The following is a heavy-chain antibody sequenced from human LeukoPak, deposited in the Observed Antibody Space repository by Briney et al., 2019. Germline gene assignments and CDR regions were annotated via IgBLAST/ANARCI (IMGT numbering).Heavy chain of an antibody. CDR1: GGTLISYA. V-gene: IGHV1-69*13. Sequence: GASVKVSCKASGGTLISYAISWVRQAAGQGRAWMGGIIPIFGTANYAQKFQDRVTITADESTSTAYMELSSLRSEDTAVYDCASNLNFYGAGSYLKYWGQGTLVTVSS. CDR2: IIPIFGTA. D-gene: IGHD3-10*01. J-gene: IGHJ4*02. CDR3: ASNLNFYGAGSYLKY.